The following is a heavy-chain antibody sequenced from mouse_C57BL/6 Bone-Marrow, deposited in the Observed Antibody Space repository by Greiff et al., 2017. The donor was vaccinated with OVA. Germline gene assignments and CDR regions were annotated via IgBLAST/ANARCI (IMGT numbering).Heavy chain of an antibody. CDR3: ARTSPWYFDG. D-gene: IGHD2-14*01. CDR1: GYTFTSYG. CDR2: IYPRRGNT. Sequence: VMLVESGAELARPGASVKLSCKASGYTFTSYGISWVKQRTGQGLEWIGEIYPRRGNTYYNEKFKGKATLTADKSSSTAYMELRSLTSEDSAVYVCARTSPWYFDGWGTGTTVTVSS. J-gene: IGHJ1*03. V-gene: IGHV1-81*01.